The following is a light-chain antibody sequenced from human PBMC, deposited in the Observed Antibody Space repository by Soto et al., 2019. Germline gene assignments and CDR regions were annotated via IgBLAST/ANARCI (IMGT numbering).Light chain of an antibody. Sequence: QSVLTQPRSVSGSPGQSVTISCTGTSSDVGGYNYVSWYQQHPGKAPKLMIYDVSKRPSGVPDRFSDSKSGNTASLTISGLQAEDEADYYCCSYAGTNTFVVFGGGTKLTVL. J-gene: IGLJ2*01. CDR2: DVS. CDR3: CSYAGTNTFVV. CDR1: SSDVGGYNY. V-gene: IGLV2-11*01.